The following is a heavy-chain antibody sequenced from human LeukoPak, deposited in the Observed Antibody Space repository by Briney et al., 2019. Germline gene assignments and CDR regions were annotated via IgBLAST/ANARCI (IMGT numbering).Heavy chain of an antibody. D-gene: IGHD3-3*01. V-gene: IGHV3-48*04. Sequence: GGSLRLSCAASGFTFSSYSMNWVRQAPGKGLEWVSYISSSSSTIYYADSVKGRFTISRDNAKNSLYLQLNSLRAEDTAVYYCARGATVLGFLEWLHKYYFDYWGQGTLVTVSS. CDR3: ARGATVLGFLEWLHKYYFDY. CDR2: ISSSSSTI. J-gene: IGHJ4*02. CDR1: GFTFSSYS.